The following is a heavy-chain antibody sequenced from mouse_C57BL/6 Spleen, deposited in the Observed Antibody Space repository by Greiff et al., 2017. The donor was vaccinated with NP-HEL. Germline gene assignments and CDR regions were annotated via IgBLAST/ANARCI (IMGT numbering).Heavy chain of an antibody. V-gene: IGHV5-17*01. Sequence: EVQLVESGGGLVKPGGSLKLSCAASGFTFSDYGMHWVRQAPEKGLEWVAYISSGSSTIYYADTVKGRFTISRDNAKNTLFLQMTSLRSEDTAMYYCARGRDGYPYWYFDVWGTGTTVTVSS. CDR1: GFTFSDYG. CDR3: ARGRDGYPYWYFDV. J-gene: IGHJ1*03. D-gene: IGHD2-3*01. CDR2: ISSGSSTI.